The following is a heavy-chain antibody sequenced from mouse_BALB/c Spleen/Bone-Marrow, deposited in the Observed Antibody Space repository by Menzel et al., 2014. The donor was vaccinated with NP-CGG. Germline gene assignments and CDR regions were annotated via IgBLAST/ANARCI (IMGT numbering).Heavy chain of an antibody. D-gene: IGHD1-3*01. Sequence: EVKLEESGGGLVSPGGSLKLSCAASGFTFSNYAMSWVRQTPEKRLEWVAAVSSGGSLTYYPDSVKGRFTISRDSAKNTLYLQMSSLRSEDTAMYYCARHGDNYVFDYWGQGTTLTVSS. CDR1: GFTFSNYA. CDR2: VSSGGSLT. J-gene: IGHJ2*01. CDR3: ARHGDNYVFDY. V-gene: IGHV5-9-3*01.